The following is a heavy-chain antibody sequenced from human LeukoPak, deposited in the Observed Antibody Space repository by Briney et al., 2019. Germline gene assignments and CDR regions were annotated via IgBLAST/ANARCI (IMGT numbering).Heavy chain of an antibody. J-gene: IGHJ5*02. D-gene: IGHD6-19*01. V-gene: IGHV1-18*01. CDR3: ARALGWYDWFDP. CDR1: GYTFTSYA. CDR2: ISAYNGNT. Sequence: ASVKVSCKASGYTFTSYAISWVRQAPGQGLEWMGWISAYNGNTNYAQKIQGRVTMTTGTSTSTAYMELRSLTSDDTAVYYCARALGWYDWFDPWGQGTLVTVSS.